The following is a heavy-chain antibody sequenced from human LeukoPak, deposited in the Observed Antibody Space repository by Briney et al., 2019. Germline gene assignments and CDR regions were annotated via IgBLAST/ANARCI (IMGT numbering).Heavy chain of an antibody. CDR1: GYTFTGYY. CDR3: ARGKVVTMVRGVIITYFDY. V-gene: IGHV1-2*02. D-gene: IGHD3-10*01. CDR2: INPNSGGT. Sequence: APVKVSCKASGYTFTGYYMHWVRQAPGQGLEWMGWINPNSGGTNYAQKFQGRVTMTRDTSISTAYMELSRLRSDDTAVYYCARGKVVTMVRGVIITYFDYWGQGILVTVSS. J-gene: IGHJ4*02.